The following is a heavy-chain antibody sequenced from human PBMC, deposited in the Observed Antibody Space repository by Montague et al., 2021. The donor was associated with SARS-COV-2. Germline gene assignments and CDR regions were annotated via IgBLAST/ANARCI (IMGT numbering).Heavy chain of an antibody. J-gene: IGHJ4*02. CDR3: ARDTRYYYDSSGYPDY. CDR1: GFTFSDYY. CDR2: ISSSGSTI. D-gene: IGHD3-22*01. V-gene: IGHV3-11*01. Sequence: SLRLSCAASGFTFSDYYMSWIRQAPGKGLEWVSYISSSGSTIYYXDSVKGRFTISRDNAKNSLYLQMNSLRAEDTAVYYCARDTRYYYDSSGYPDYWGQGTLVTVSS.